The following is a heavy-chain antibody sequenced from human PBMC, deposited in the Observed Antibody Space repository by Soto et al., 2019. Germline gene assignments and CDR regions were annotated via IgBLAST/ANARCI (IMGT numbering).Heavy chain of an antibody. CDR3: ARTRSAWSDFHYYSLDV. V-gene: IGHV3-30*03. J-gene: IGHJ6*02. CDR2: ISYDSTKT. CDR1: GFTLNSYG. D-gene: IGHD1-26*01. Sequence: GGSLRLPCAASGFTLNSYGMHWARQGPGNGLEWVAFISYDSTKTYYADSVKGRFTISRDNSNSALYVQMNSLTGEDTAVYYCARTRSAWSDFHYYSLDVWGQGTTVTVSS.